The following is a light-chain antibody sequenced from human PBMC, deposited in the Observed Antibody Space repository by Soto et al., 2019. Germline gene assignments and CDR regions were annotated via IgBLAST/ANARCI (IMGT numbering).Light chain of an antibody. V-gene: IGKV1-12*01. Sequence: DVQMTQSPSSVSASVGDRVTITCRASHGISTWLGWYQQKPGKAPKLLIYAASNLQSGVPSRFSGSGSGTDFTLAISSLQPADFATYYCQQTDSIPTTFGQGTRLEIK. CDR1: HGISTW. J-gene: IGKJ5*01. CDR3: QQTDSIPTT. CDR2: AAS.